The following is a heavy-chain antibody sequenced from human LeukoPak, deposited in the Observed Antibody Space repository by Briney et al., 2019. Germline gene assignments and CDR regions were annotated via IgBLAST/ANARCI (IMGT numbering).Heavy chain of an antibody. J-gene: IGHJ4*02. CDR2: VHYSGST. Sequence: SETLSLTCTVSGDSISNYYWSWIRQPPGKGLEWIGYVHYSGSTSYNPSLKGRVTISMDTSKNQFSLKLSSVTAADTAVYYCAREMRYDSFDYWGQGTLVTVSS. CDR3: AREMRYDSFDY. D-gene: IGHD5-12*01. CDR1: GDSISNYY. V-gene: IGHV4-59*01.